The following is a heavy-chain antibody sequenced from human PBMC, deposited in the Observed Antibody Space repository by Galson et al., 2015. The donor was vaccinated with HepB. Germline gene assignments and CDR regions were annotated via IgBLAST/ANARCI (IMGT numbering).Heavy chain of an antibody. CDR3: AKGLGSTWSFDD. CDR2: IDGSGGTT. J-gene: IGHJ4*02. V-gene: IGHV3-23*01. CDR1: GFTFSDYA. D-gene: IGHD6-13*01. Sequence: SLRLSCAASGFTFSDYAMRWVRQAPGQGLEWVASIDGSGGTTQYADSVRGRVTITRDTSKNTMYIQMNSLRAEDTAVYYCAKGLGSTWSFDDWGQGTLVAVSS.